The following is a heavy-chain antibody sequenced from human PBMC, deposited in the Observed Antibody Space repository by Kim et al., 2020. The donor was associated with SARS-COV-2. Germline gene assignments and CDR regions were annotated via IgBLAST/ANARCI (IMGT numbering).Heavy chain of an antibody. V-gene: IGHV4-39*01. CDR2: IFYSGST. Sequence: SETLSLTCTVSGDSISSSNYYWGWIRQPPGKGLEWIGSIFYSGSTSYNPSLKSRVTVSIDTSKNQFSLKLNSVTAADTAVYYCARRHSMGWFHYWGQGTLVTVSS. CDR3: ARRHSMGWFHY. J-gene: IGHJ4*02. CDR1: GDSISSSNYY. D-gene: IGHD6-19*01.